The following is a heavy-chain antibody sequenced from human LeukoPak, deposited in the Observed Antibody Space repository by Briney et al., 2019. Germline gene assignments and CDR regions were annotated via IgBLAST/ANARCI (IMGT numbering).Heavy chain of an antibody. Sequence: GGSLRLSCAASGFTFSSHWMSWVRQAPGKGLEWVANIKQDGGEIYYVESVKGRFTISRDNAKNSLYLQMNSLRAEDTAVYYCARDKVVGATYFDYWGQGTLVTVSS. CDR2: IKQDGGEI. J-gene: IGHJ4*02. D-gene: IGHD1-26*01. CDR3: ARDKVVGATYFDY. V-gene: IGHV3-7*01. CDR1: GFTFSSHW.